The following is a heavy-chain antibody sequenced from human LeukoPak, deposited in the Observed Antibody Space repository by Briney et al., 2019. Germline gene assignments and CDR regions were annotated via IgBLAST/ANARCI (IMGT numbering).Heavy chain of an antibody. CDR3: ARENPSGYYNRPIDY. CDR1: GGSISSGDYY. V-gene: IGHV4-30-4*02. J-gene: IGHJ4*02. Sequence: SETLSLTCTVSGGSISSGDYYWSWIRQPPGKGLEWIGYIYYSGSTYYNPSLKSRVTMSVDTSKNQFSLKLSSVTAADTAIYYCARENPSGYYNRPIDYWGQGTLVTVSS. D-gene: IGHD3-22*01. CDR2: IYYSGST.